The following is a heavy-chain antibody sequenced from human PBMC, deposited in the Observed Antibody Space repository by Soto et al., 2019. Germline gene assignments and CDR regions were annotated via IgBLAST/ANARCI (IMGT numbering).Heavy chain of an antibody. CDR1: GGSISSSSYY. CDR2: INHSGST. CDR3: ARGWIVGATDY. V-gene: IGHV4-39*07. D-gene: IGHD1-26*01. Sequence: SETLSLTCTVSGGSISSSSYYWGWIRQPPGKGLEWIGEINHSGSTNYNPSLKSRVTISVDTSKNQFSLKRSSVTAADTAVYYCARGWIVGATDYWGQGTLVTVSS. J-gene: IGHJ4*02.